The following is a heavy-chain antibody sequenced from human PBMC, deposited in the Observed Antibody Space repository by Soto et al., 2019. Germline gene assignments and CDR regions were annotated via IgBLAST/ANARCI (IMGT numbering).Heavy chain of an antibody. Sequence: GASVKVSCEASGYTFTSYDINCVRQATGQGLEWMGWMNPNSGNTGYAQKFQGRVTMTRNTSISTAYMELSSLRSEDTAVYYCAILDSIAARRHYYYYYMDVWGKGTTVTVSS. J-gene: IGHJ6*03. CDR2: MNPNSGNT. CDR1: GYTFTSYD. CDR3: AILDSIAARRHYYYYYMDV. V-gene: IGHV1-8*01. D-gene: IGHD6-6*01.